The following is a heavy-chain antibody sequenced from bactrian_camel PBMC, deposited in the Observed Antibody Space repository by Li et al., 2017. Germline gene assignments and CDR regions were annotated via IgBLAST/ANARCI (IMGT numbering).Heavy chain of an antibody. CDR3: ADLSQFNHCRGVLVGIWQQYAS. CDR2: TGRDTKT. CDR1: GYIDNHAC. D-gene: IGHD5*01. J-gene: IGHJ4*01. V-gene: IGHV3S53*01. Sequence: HVQLVESGGGSVQAGGSLTLSCAVSGYIDNHACMAWFRQAPGKEREGVAATGRDTKTYYADFVKGRSTISTDDANNTLDLQIDSLQPEDTAMYYCADLSQFNHCRGVLVGIWQQYASWGQGTQVTVS.